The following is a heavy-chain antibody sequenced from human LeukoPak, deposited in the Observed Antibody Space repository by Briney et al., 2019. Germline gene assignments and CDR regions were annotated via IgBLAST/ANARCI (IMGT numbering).Heavy chain of an antibody. CDR3: ARGIAAAGTLDY. CDR2: IIPIFGTA. CDR1: GGTFSSYA. Sequence: ASVKVSCKASGGTFSSYAISWVRQAPGQGLEWMGGIIPIFGTANYAQKFQGRVTITTDESTSTAYMEPSSLRSEDTAVYYCARGIAAAGTLDYWGQGTLVTVSS. D-gene: IGHD6-13*01. J-gene: IGHJ4*02. V-gene: IGHV1-69*05.